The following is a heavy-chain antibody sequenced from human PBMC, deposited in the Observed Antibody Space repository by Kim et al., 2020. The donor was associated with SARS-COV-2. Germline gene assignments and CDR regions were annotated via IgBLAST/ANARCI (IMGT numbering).Heavy chain of an antibody. V-gene: IGHV4-31*02. CDR3: ARAIYGDYVTGGFFDY. J-gene: IGHJ4*02. Sequence: SLKSRVTISVDTSKNQFSLKLSSVTAADTAVYYCARAIYGDYVTGGFFDYWGQGTLVTVSS. D-gene: IGHD4-17*01.